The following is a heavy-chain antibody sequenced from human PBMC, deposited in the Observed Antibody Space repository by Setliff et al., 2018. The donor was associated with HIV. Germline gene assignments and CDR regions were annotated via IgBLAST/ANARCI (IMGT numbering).Heavy chain of an antibody. Sequence: KTSETLSLTCSVSSDSLSGHFWSWIRQPPGKGLEWIGSILYSGTTDYNPSLRSRLSMSIDTSKAQFSLNLSSVTAADTAVYYCARGRTGHDYWGQGMLVTVSS. CDR2: ILYSGTT. V-gene: IGHV4-59*11. J-gene: IGHJ4*02. CDR3: ARGRTGHDY. CDR1: SDSLSGHF.